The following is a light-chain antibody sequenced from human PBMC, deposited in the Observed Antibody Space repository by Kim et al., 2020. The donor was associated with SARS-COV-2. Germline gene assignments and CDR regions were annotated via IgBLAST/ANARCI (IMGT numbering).Light chain of an antibody. V-gene: IGLV1-51*01. CDR2: DND. J-gene: IGLJ3*02. Sequence: QSVLTQPPSVSAAPGQKVTISCSGSSSNIGNNYVSWYQQLPETAPKLLIYDNDKRPSGIPDRFSGSKSGTSATLAISGLQTGDEADYYCGTWDSSLSVWVFGGGTKVTVL. CDR3: GTWDSSLSVWV. CDR1: SSNIGNNY.